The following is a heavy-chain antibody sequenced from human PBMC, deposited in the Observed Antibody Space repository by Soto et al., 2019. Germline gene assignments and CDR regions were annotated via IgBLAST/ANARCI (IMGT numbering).Heavy chain of an antibody. V-gene: IGHV3-23*01. Sequence: EVQLLESGGGLVQPGGSLRLSCAASGFTFSSYAMSWVRQAPGKGLEWVSAISGSGGSTYYADSVKGRFTISRDNSKNSLYLQMNSLRDEDTAVYYCATGSPYKPILAVAGPFDYWGQGTLVTVSS. J-gene: IGHJ4*02. CDR2: ISGSGGST. CDR1: GFTFSSYA. CDR3: ATGSPYKPILAVAGPFDY. D-gene: IGHD6-19*01.